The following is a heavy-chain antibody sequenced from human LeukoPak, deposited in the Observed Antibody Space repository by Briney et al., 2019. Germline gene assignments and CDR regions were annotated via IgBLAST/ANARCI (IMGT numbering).Heavy chain of an antibody. J-gene: IGHJ4*02. CDR1: GYTVSDNY. CDR3: AADGYNYFDY. V-gene: IGHV3-53*01. D-gene: IGHD5-24*01. CDR2: IYAGGST. Sequence: GGSLRLSCAASGYTVSDNYMSWIRQAPGKGLEWVSRIYAGGSTYYADSVKGRFTISRDNSKNTLFLQMDSLRHDDTAIYYCAADGYNYFDYWGQGTLVTVSS.